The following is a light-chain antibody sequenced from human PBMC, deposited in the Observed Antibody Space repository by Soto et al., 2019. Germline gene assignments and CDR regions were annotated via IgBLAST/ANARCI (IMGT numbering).Light chain of an antibody. CDR3: ATWDDSLNGPV. CDR2: SNN. CDR1: SSNIGSNT. Sequence: QSVLTQPPSASGTPGQRVTISCSGSSSNIGSNTVNWYQQLPETAPKLLIYSNNQRPSGVPDRFSGSKSDTSASLAISGLQSEDEADYYCATWDDSLNGPVFGGGTKLTVL. V-gene: IGLV1-44*01. J-gene: IGLJ2*01.